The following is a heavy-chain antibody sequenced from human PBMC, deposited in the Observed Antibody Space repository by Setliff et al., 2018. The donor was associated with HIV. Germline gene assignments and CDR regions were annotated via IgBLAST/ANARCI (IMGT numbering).Heavy chain of an antibody. J-gene: IGHJ1*01. D-gene: IGHD6-13*01. Sequence: GASVKVSCKTSGDTFTSYDINWVRQAAGHGLEWMGWMTPYSGNTGYAQKFQGRVSMTTDTSTSTAYMELSSLRSDDTAMYYCATDPGYSSTWYSESFQHWGQGTVVTVS. V-gene: IGHV1-8*02. CDR3: ATDPGYSSTWYSESFQH. CDR1: GDTFTSYD. CDR2: MTPYSGNT.